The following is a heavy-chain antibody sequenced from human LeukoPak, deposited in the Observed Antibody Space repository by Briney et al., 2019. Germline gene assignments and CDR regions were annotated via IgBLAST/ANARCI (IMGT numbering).Heavy chain of an antibody. J-gene: IGHJ3*02. CDR2: ISWNSGSI. CDR1: GFTFDDYA. CDR3: AKASLEELGGAFDI. Sequence: GGSLRLSCAASGFTFDDYAMHWVRQAPGKGLEWVSGISWNSGSIGYADSVKGRFTISRDNAKNSLYLQMNSLRAEDMALYYCAKASLEELGGAFDIWGQGQWSPSLQ. V-gene: IGHV3-9*03. D-gene: IGHD1/OR15-1a*01.